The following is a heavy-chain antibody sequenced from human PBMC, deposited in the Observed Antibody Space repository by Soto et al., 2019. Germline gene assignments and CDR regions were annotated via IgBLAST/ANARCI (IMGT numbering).Heavy chain of an antibody. CDR3: AKEMIASTLADFFDY. D-gene: IGHD2-21*01. CDR2: ISGSGGRT. CDR1: GFTFSNYG. J-gene: IGHJ4*02. Sequence: EVQLLESGGGLIQPGGSLRLSCEASGFTFSNYGMTWVRLAPGKGLEWVSTISGSGGRTFYADPVKGRFTISRDNSKDTLCLQMNSLRAEDTAVYYCAKEMIASTLADFFDYWGQGTLVTVSS. V-gene: IGHV3-23*01.